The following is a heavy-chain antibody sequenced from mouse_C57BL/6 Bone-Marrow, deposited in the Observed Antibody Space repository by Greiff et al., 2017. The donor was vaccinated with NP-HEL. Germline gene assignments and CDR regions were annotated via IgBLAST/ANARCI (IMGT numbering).Heavy chain of an antibody. CDR2: IHPNSGST. V-gene: IGHV1-64*01. D-gene: IGHD2-4*01. Sequence: QVHVKQPGAELVKPGASVKLSCKASGYTFTSYWMHWVKQRPGQGLEWIGMIHPNSGSTNYNEKFKSKATLTVDKSSSTAYMQLSSLTSEDSAVYYCARSYFYYDPYWGKGTTLTVSS. CDR3: ARSYFYYDPY. CDR1: GYTFTSYW. J-gene: IGHJ2*01.